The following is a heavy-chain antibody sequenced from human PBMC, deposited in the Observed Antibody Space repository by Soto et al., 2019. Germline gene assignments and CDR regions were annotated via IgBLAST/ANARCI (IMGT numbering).Heavy chain of an antibody. V-gene: IGHV4-4*02. CDR2: IYHSGST. CDR3: ARRIAAPQPLYYYYYYMDV. CDR1: SGSISSSNW. Sequence: QVQLQESGPGLVKPSGTLSLTCAVSSGSISSSNWWSWVRQPPGKGLEWIGEIYHSGSTNYNPSLTSRVTISVDKSKNQFSLKLSSVTAADTAVYYCARRIAAPQPLYYYYYYMDVWGKGTTVTVSS. J-gene: IGHJ6*03. D-gene: IGHD6-6*01.